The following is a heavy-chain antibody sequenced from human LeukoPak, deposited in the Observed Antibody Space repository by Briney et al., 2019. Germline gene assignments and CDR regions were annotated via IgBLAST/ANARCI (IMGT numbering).Heavy chain of an antibody. J-gene: IGHJ4*02. CDR3: ARVAGYSSSWYRESGDYYFDY. V-gene: IGHV3-30-3*01. Sequence: GGSLRLSCAASGFTFSSYAMHWVRQAPGKGLEWVAVISYDGSNKYYADSVKGRFTISRENSKNTMYLQMNSLRPEDTAVYYCARVAGYSSSWYRESGDYYFDYWGQGTLVTVSS. CDR1: GFTFSSYA. CDR2: ISYDGSNK. D-gene: IGHD6-13*01.